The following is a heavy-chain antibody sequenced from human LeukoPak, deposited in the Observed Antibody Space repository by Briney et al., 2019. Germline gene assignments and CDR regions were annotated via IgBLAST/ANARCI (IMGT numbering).Heavy chain of an antibody. D-gene: IGHD3-3*01. J-gene: IGHJ5*02. CDR3: AREGYDFWSGYSLPYNWFDP. V-gene: IGHV1-2*04. CDR1: GYTFTGYY. CDR2: INPNSGGT. Sequence: ASVNVSCKASGYTFTGYYMHWVRQAPGQGLEWMGWINPNSGGTNYAQKFQGWVTMTRDTSNSTAYMELSRLRSDDTAVYYCAREGYDFWSGYSLPYNWFDPWGQGTLVTVSS.